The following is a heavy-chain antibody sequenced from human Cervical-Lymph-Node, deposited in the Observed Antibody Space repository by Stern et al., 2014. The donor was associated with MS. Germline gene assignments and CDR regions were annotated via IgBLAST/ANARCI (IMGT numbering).Heavy chain of an antibody. Sequence: QVQLVQSGGGVVQPGRSLRLSCAASGFTFSNYGMNWVRQAPGQGLEWVAFILHDGSEKSYGDTVKGRFSISRDNSKNTLSLQVNSLRTEDTAMYYCAKNSYNYVTYYNSVDFWGQGTLVTVSP. D-gene: IGHD3-10*01. V-gene: IGHV3-30*18. CDR3: AKNSYNYVTYYNSVDF. CDR1: GFTFSNYG. CDR2: ILHDGSEK. J-gene: IGHJ4*02.